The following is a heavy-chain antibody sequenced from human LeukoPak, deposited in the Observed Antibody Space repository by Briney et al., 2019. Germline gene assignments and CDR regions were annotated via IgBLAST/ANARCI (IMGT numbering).Heavy chain of an antibody. D-gene: IGHD3-22*01. J-gene: IGHJ4*02. CDR2: INSDGSST. CDR1: GFTFSSYW. V-gene: IGHV3-74*01. Sequence: GGSLRLSCAASGFTFSSYWMHWVRQAPGKGLVWVSRINSDGSSTSYADSVKGRFTISRDNAKDTMYLQMNSLRAEDTAVYYCARDGGDSSGYYWGLGYWGQGTLVTVSS. CDR3: ARDGGDSSGYYWGLGY.